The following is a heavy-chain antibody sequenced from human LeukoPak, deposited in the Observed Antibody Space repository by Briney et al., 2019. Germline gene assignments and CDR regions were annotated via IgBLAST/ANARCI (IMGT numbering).Heavy chain of an antibody. CDR1: GFTVSTNS. D-gene: IGHD1-26*01. Sequence: PGGSLRLSCAASGFTVSTNSMSWVRQAPGKGLEWVSGLNEDGGYTYYADSVKGRFTISRDNSENTLYLQMNSLRAEDTAVYYCARVTVGAFGYWGQGTLVTVSS. CDR3: ARVTVGAFGY. J-gene: IGHJ4*02. V-gene: IGHV3-23*01. CDR2: LNEDGGYT.